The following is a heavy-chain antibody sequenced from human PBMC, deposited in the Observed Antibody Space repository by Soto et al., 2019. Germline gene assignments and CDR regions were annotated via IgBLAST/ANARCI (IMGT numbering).Heavy chain of an antibody. D-gene: IGHD3-22*01. CDR1: GFTFSSYS. CDR3: ARVRNSYDSSGYYLSWDY. CDR2: ISSSSSYI. Sequence: GGSLRLSCAASGFTFSSYSMNWVRQAPGKGLEWVSSISSSSSYIYYADSVKGRFTISRDNAKNSLYLQMNSLRAEDTAVYYCARVRNSYDSSGYYLSWDYWGQGTLVTVSS. J-gene: IGHJ4*02. V-gene: IGHV3-21*01.